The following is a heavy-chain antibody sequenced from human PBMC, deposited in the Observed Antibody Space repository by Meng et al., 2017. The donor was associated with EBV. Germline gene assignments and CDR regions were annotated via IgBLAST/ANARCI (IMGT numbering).Heavy chain of an antibody. J-gene: IGHJ5*02. CDR3: ARGPGKLPAGGPAGDP. D-gene: IGHD2-2*01. Sequence: QGQLVPSGAEVKKPGASGKVSCKASGYNFTDHYMHWVRQAPGQGLEWMGRINPNSGGTNYAQNFQGRVTMTRDTSISTVYMDLSRLRSDDTAVYYCARGPGKLPAGGPAGDPWDQGTLVTVAS. V-gene: IGHV1-2*06. CDR2: INPNSGGT. CDR1: GYNFTDHY.